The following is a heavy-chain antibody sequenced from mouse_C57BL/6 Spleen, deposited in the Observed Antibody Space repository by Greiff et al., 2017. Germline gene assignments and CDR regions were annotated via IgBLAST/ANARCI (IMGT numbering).Heavy chain of an antibody. CDR1: GYAFSSSW. J-gene: IGHJ4*01. CDR3: ARSDPAAMDY. CDR2: IYPGDGDT. Sequence: LQESGPELVKPGASVKISCKASGYAFSSSWMNWVKQRPGKGLEWIGRIYPGDGDTNYNGKFKGKATLTADKSSSTAYMQLSSLTSEDSAVYFCARSDPAAMDYWGQGTSVTVSS. V-gene: IGHV1-82*01.